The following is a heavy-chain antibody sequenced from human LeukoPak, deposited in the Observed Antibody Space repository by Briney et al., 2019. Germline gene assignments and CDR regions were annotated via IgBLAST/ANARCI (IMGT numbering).Heavy chain of an antibody. V-gene: IGHV1-69*13. CDR3: ARAPLGRSSYGPYNWYFDL. CDR2: IIPAFGSV. Sequence: SVKVSCKASGYTFTGYYIHWVRQAPGQGLEWMGGIIPAFGSVNYAHNSLGRVTITADGFTSTAYMELRGLRSEDTAVYYCARAPLGRSSYGPYNWYFDLWGRGTLVTVSS. J-gene: IGHJ2*01. D-gene: IGHD5-18*01. CDR1: GYTFTGYY.